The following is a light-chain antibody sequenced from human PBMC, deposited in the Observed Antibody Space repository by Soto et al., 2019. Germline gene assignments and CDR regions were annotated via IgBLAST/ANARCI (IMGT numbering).Light chain of an antibody. CDR3: SAYTSSSTLYV. CDR1: SSDVGDYNY. J-gene: IGLJ1*01. Sequence: QSVLTQPASVSGSPGQSITISCTGTSSDVGDYNYVSWYQQYLGKAPKLMIYEVSNRPSGVSNRFSGSKSGNTASLTISGLRAEDEADYYCSAYTSSSTLYVFGTGTKVTVL. V-gene: IGLV2-14*01. CDR2: EVS.